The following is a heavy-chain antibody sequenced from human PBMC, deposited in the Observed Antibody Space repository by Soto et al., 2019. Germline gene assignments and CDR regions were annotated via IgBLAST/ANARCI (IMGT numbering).Heavy chain of an antibody. CDR2: INSDGSST. D-gene: IGHD1-1*01. V-gene: IGHV3-74*03. J-gene: IGHJ4*02. CDR1: GFTFSSYW. CDR3: AREIVTTGEYYFDS. Sequence: GGSLRLSCAASGFTFSSYWIHWVRQAPGKGLVWVSHINSDGSSTTYADSVKGRVTISRDTAKNTLYLQVNSRRAEDTAVYYCAREIVTTGEYYFDSWGQGTLVTVSS.